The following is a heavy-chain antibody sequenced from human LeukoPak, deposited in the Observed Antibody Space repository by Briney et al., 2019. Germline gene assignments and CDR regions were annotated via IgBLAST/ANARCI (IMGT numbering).Heavy chain of an antibody. CDR1: GFTFGDYA. CDR2: MKSRTYGGTT. V-gene: IGHV3-49*04. CDR3: AKDILNI. J-gene: IGHJ3*02. Sequence: GRSLRLSCTASGFTFGDYAMSWVRQAPGKGLEWVGFMKSRTYGGTTEYAASVKGRFTISRDDSKGIAYLQMNSLKTEDTAVYYCAKDILNIWGQGTLVTVSS.